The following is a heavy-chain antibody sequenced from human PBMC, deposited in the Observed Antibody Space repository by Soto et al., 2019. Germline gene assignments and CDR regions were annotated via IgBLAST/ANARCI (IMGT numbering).Heavy chain of an antibody. Sequence: SETLSLTCAVSGGSISSGGYSWSWIRQPPGKGLEWIGYIYHSGSTYYNPSLKSRVTISVDRSKNQFSLKLSSVTAADTAVYYCARAQLLWFGELSAPDGMDVWGQGTTVTVSS. J-gene: IGHJ6*02. CDR1: GGSISSGGYS. CDR2: IYHSGST. D-gene: IGHD3-10*01. CDR3: ARAQLLWFGELSAPDGMDV. V-gene: IGHV4-30-2*01.